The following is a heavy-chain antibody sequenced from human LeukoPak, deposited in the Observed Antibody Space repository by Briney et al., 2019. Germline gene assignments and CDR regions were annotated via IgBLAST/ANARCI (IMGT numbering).Heavy chain of an antibody. CDR1: GYTFTGYY. J-gene: IGHJ4*02. Sequence: ASVKVSCKASGYTFTGYYMHWVRQAPGQGLEWMGIINPSGGSTSYAQKFQGRVTMTRDTSTSTVYMELSSLRSEDTAVYYCARDNWELLEVYYFDYWGQGTLVTVSS. CDR2: INPSGGST. D-gene: IGHD1-26*01. V-gene: IGHV1-46*01. CDR3: ARDNWELLEVYYFDY.